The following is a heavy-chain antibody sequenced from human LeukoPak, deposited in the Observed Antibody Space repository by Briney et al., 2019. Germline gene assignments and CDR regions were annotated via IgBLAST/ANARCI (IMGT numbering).Heavy chain of an antibody. J-gene: IGHJ4*02. CDR3: AHRVIINGLYYDSSGYFDY. CDR1: GFSLTTSGVA. V-gene: IGHV2-5*02. D-gene: IGHD3-22*01. CDR2: IYWDDDK. Sequence: SGPSLVKPTQTLTLTCTFSGFSLTTSGVAVGWIRQPPGKALEWLALIYWDDDKRYSPSLKSRLTITKDTSKNQVVLTLTNMDPVDTATYYCAHRVIINGLYYDSSGYFDYWGRGTLVTASS.